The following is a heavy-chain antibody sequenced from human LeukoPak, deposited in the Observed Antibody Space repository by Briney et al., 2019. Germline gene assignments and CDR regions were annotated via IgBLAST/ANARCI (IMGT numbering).Heavy chain of an antibody. V-gene: IGHV3-74*01. CDR2: ISSDGSST. Sequence: PGGSLRLSCAASGFTFSSYWMHWVRQAPGKGLVWVSRISSDGSSTAYADSVKGRFTISRDNAKNSLYLQMNSLRAEDTAVYYCASATKGSDSGSYYAPPPTPFGYWGQGTLVTVSS. D-gene: IGHD1-26*01. CDR3: ASATKGSDSGSYYAPPPTPFGY. CDR1: GFTFSSYW. J-gene: IGHJ4*02.